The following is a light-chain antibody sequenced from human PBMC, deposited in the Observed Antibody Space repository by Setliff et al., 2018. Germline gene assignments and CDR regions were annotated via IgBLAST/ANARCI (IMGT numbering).Light chain of an antibody. J-gene: IGLJ2*01. V-gene: IGLV2-14*01. CDR3: SSYTCSSTVM. CDR2: EVT. Sequence: QSALAQPASVSGSPGQSITISCTGTSSDNGGYKYVSWEKHHPGKAPKLMIYEVTKRPSGVSNRFSGSKTGNTSSLTISGLQAAVEADYFCSSYTCSSTVMVGGAT. CDR1: SSDNGGYKY.